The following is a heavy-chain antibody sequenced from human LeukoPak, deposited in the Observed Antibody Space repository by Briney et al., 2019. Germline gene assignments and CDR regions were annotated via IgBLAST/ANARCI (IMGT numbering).Heavy chain of an antibody. CDR3: ARHGSSWYEKDYFDY. D-gene: IGHD6-13*01. V-gene: IGHV4-34*01. CDR1: GGSFSGYY. CDR2: INHSGST. Sequence: SETLSLTCAVYGGSFSGYYWSWIRQPPGKGLEWIGEINHSGSTNYNPSLKSRVTISVDTSKNQFSLKLSSVTAADTAVYYCARHGSSWYEKDYFDYWGQGTLVTVSS. J-gene: IGHJ4*02.